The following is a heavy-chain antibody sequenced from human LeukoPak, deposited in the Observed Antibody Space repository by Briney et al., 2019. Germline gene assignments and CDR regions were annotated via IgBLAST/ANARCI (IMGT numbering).Heavy chain of an antibody. V-gene: IGHV1-18*04. D-gene: IGHD5-12*01. J-gene: IGHJ4*02. CDR3: ARNRYSGYEAWSSGWEGDDY. CDR1: GYTFTSYG. CDR2: ISAYNGNT. Sequence: ASVKVSCKASGYTFTSYGISWVRQAPGQGLEWMGWISAYNGNTNYAQKLQGRVTMTTDTSTSTAYMELRSLRSDDTAVYYCARNRYSGYEAWSSGWEGDDYWGQGTLVTVSS.